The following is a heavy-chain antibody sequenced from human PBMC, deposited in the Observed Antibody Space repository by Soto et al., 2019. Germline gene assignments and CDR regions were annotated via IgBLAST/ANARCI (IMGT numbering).Heavy chain of an antibody. CDR2: IIPILGIA. CDR1: GDTFSSYT. J-gene: IGHJ4*02. D-gene: IGHD3-3*01. Sequence: ASVKVSCKASGDTFSSYTISWVRQAPGQGLEWMGRIIPILGIANYAQKFQGRVTITADKSTSTTYMELRSLRSDDTAVYYCARDGGREGTIFGVVAQRLEYWGQGTLVSVSS. V-gene: IGHV1-69*04. CDR3: ARDGGREGTIFGVVAQRLEY.